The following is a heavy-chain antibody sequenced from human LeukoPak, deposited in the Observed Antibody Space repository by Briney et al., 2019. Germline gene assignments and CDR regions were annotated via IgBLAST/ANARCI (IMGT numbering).Heavy chain of an antibody. CDR1: GFTFSSYS. V-gene: IGHV3-21*01. D-gene: IGHD3-22*01. CDR3: AREHSGGGNYYDSSGYYRSFDY. J-gene: IGHJ4*02. CDR2: ISSSRSYI. Sequence: GGSLRLSCAPSGFTFSSYSMNWVRQAPGKGLESVSYISSSRSYIYYADSVKGRFTISRDNAKNSLYLQMSSLRVEDTAVYYCAREHSGGGNYYDSSGYYRSFDYWGQGTPVTVSS.